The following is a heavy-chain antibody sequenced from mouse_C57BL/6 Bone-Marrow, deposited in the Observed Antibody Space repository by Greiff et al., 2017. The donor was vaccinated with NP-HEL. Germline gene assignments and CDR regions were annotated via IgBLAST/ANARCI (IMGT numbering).Heavy chain of an antibody. Sequence: DVHLVESGGGLVKPGGSLKLSCAASGFTFSSYAMSWVRQTPEKRLEWVATISDGGSYTYYPDNVKGRFTISRDNAKNNLYLQMSHLKSEDTAMYYCGAQATSFDYWGQGTTLTVSS. V-gene: IGHV5-4*01. CDR1: GFTFSSYA. D-gene: IGHD3-2*02. CDR3: GAQATSFDY. CDR2: ISDGGSYT. J-gene: IGHJ2*01.